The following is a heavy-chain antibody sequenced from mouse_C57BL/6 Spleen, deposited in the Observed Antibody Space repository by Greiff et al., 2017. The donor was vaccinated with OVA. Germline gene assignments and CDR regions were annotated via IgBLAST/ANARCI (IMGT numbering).Heavy chain of an antibody. D-gene: IGHD2-5*01. V-gene: IGHV5-4*03. CDR3: ARAPFYSNYLYYFDY. Sequence: DVKLVESGGGLVKPGGSLKLSCAASGFTFSSYAMSWVRQTPEKRLEWVATISDGGSYTYYPDNVKGRFTISRDNAKNNLYLQMSHLKSEDTAMYYCARAPFYSNYLYYFDYWGQGTTLTVSS. CDR2: ISDGGSYT. J-gene: IGHJ2*01. CDR1: GFTFSSYA.